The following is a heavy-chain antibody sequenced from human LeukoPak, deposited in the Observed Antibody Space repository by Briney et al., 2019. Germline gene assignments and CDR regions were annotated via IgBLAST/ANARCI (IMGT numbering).Heavy chain of an antibody. CDR3: ARGGTIFGVVTEYFQH. J-gene: IGHJ1*01. V-gene: IGHV4-61*02. Sequence: PSETLSLTCTVSGGSISSGSYYWSWIRQPPGKGLEWIGRIYTSGSTNYNPSLKSRVTISVDTSKNQFSLKLSSVTAADTAVYYCARGGTIFGVVTEYFQHWGQGTLVTVSS. CDR2: IYTSGST. D-gene: IGHD3-3*01. CDR1: GGSISSGSYY.